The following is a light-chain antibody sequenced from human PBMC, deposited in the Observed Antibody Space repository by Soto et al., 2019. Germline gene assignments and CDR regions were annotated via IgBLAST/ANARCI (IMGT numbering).Light chain of an antibody. V-gene: IGLV1-44*01. CDR2: SEN. CDR3: ATWDDRLNGYV. J-gene: IGLJ1*01. CDR1: SSNIGSNT. Sequence: QSVLTQPPSASVTPGQRVAISCSGSSSNIGSNTVNWYQQLPGTAPKLLIYSENQRPSGVPDRFSGSRSGTSASLAISGIQSEDEADYYSATWDDRLNGYVFGTGTKLTVL.